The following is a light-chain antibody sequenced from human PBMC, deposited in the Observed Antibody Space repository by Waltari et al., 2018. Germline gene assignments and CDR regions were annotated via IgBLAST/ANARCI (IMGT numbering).Light chain of an antibody. Sequence: EIVLTQSPPTLSLSLGERATLSCRASESIRSSLAWYQQKPGQAPRLRIFDASNRDTGIPARFSGSGSATDFILTISSLEPADFAVYYCQQRSGWPNTFGGGTTVEIK. CDR1: ESIRSS. V-gene: IGKV3-11*01. CDR2: DAS. J-gene: IGKJ4*01. CDR3: QQRSGWPNT.